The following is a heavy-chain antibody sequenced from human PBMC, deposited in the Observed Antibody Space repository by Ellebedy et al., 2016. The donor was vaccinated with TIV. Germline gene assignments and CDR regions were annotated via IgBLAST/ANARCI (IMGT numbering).Heavy chain of an antibody. Sequence: SETLSLXXAVSGGSITSSNWWNWVRQSPGKGLEWIAEIYHSGRSHYNPSLRSRVIISVDKSKNHFSLNLRSVTAADTAVYYCARFRSGIVVAPAHYGMDVWGQGTTVTVSS. CDR1: GGSITSSNW. CDR3: ARFRSGIVVAPAHYGMDV. V-gene: IGHV4-4*02. J-gene: IGHJ6*02. CDR2: IYHSGRS. D-gene: IGHD2-2*01.